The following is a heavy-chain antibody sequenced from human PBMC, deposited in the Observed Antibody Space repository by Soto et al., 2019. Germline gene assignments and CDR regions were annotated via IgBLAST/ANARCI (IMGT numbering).Heavy chain of an antibody. Sequence: ASVKVSCKASGGTFSSYAISWVRQAPGQGLEWMGGIIPIFGTANYAQKFQGRVTITADESTSTAYMELSSLRSEDTAVYSCARDRTRGSEAYCYGMDVWGQGTTVTVSS. CDR1: GGTFSSYA. V-gene: IGHV1-69*13. CDR3: ARDRTRGSEAYCYGMDV. CDR2: IIPIFGTA. J-gene: IGHJ6*02.